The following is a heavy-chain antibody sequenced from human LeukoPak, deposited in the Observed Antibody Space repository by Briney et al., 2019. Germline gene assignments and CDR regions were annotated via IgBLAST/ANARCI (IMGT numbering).Heavy chain of an antibody. J-gene: IGHJ6*03. D-gene: IGHD5-24*01. CDR3: TRGKEMATIRYYYYYMDV. V-gene: IGHV3-20*04. CDR1: GFTFDDYG. Sequence: GGSLRLSCAASGFTFDDYGMSWVRQAPGKGLEWVSGINWNGGSTGYADSVKGRFTISRDNAKNSLYLQMNSLRAEDTVLYYCTRGKEMATIRYYYYYMDVWGKGTTVTVSS. CDR2: INWNGGST.